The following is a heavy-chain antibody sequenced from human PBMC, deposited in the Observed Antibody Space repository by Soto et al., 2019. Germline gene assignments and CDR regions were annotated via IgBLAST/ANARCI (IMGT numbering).Heavy chain of an antibody. V-gene: IGHV3-53*01. D-gene: IGHD3-22*01. CDR1: GFTFSSND. CDR2: IYSGGST. J-gene: IGHJ3*01. Sequence: SGFTFSSNDMNWVRQAPGKGLEWVSLIYSGGSTYYADSVKGRFTISRDNSKNTLYLQMSSLRAEDTAVYYCATRPLLPGAPWGQGTMVTVSS. CDR3: ATRPLLPGAP.